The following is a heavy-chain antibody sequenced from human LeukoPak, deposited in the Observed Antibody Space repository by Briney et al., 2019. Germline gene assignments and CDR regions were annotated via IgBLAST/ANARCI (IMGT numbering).Heavy chain of an antibody. D-gene: IGHD3-22*01. CDR3: AKLGSGSGYYYDR. CDR2: ISGSGGST. V-gene: IGHV3-23*01. Sequence: PGGSLRLPCAASGFTFSSYGMSWVRQAPGKGLEWVSAISGSGGSTYYADSVKGRFTISRDNSKNTLYLQMNSLRAEDTAVYYCAKLGSGSGYYYDRWGQGTLVTVSS. CDR1: GFTFSSYG. J-gene: IGHJ4*02.